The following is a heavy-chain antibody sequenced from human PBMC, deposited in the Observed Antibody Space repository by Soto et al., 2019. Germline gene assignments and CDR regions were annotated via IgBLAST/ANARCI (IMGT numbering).Heavy chain of an antibody. CDR2: SSNSDSFT. V-gene: IGHV3-11*06. D-gene: IGHD1-1*01. J-gene: IGHJ4*02. Sequence: GGSLRLSCAASGFTFSDHYMSWIRQAPGKGLEWIGYSSNSDSFTRYADSVKGRFSISRDNAKNSLFLQINSLRGDDTAIYYCVRSGDNYNLLDYWGQGTPVTVSS. CDR3: VRSGDNYNLLDY. CDR1: GFTFSDHY.